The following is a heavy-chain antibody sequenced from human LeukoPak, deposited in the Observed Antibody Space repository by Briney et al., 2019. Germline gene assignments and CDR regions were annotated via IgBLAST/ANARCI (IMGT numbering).Heavy chain of an antibody. CDR3: AKDLSMVVAANNWFDP. CDR1: GGSISSYY. Sequence: PSETLSLTCTVSGGSISSYYWSWIRQPPGKGLEWIGYIYYSGSTNYNPSLKSRVTISVDTSKNQFSLKLSSVTAADTAVYYCAKDLSMVVAANNWFDPWGQGTLVTVSS. V-gene: IGHV4-59*01. CDR2: IYYSGST. D-gene: IGHD2-15*01. J-gene: IGHJ5*02.